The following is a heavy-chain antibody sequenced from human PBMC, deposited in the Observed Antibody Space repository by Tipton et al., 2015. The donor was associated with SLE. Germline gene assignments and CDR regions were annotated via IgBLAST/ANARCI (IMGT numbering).Heavy chain of an antibody. D-gene: IGHD4-23*01. V-gene: IGHV4-34*01. Sequence: LRLSCAVHGGSFSGYYWSWIRQPPGKGLEWIGEINHSGSTNYNPSLKSRVTISVDTSKNQFSLKLSSVTAADTAVYYCARNHGGNPFDYWGQGTLVTVSS. CDR3: ARNHGGNPFDY. J-gene: IGHJ4*02. CDR2: INHSGST. CDR1: GGSFSGYY.